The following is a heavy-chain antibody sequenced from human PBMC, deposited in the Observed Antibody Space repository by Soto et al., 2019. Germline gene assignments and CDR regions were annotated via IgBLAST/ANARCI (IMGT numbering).Heavy chain of an antibody. J-gene: IGHJ5*02. Sequence: ASVKVSCKASGYTFTGYYMHWVRQAPGQGLEWMGWINPNSGGTNYAQKFQGRVTMTRDISIATAYMELSSLRSDDTAIYYCARMATFGSLNWSDPWGQGTLVTVSS. D-gene: IGHD3-16*01. CDR2: INPNSGGT. CDR1: GYTFTGYY. V-gene: IGHV1-2*02. CDR3: ARMATFGSLNWSDP.